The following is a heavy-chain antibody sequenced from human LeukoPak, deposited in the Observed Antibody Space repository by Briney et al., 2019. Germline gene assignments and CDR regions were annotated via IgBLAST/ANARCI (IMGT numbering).Heavy chain of an antibody. D-gene: IGHD3-16*01. CDR3: ARGGGLDV. Sequence: GGSLRLSCGASGFTFSTYWMHWVRQAPGRGLVWVSRINSDGNTTNYADSVRGRFTISRDNAKNTLHLQMNSLRAEDTAVYFCARGGGLDVWGQGATVTVSS. V-gene: IGHV3-74*01. CDR2: INSDGNTT. CDR1: GFTFSTYW. J-gene: IGHJ6*02.